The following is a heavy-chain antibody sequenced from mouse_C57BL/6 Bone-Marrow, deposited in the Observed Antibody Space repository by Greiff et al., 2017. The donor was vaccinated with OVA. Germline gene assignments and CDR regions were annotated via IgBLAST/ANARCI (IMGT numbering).Heavy chain of an antibody. CDR3: ACYLFAY. CDR1: GYTFTSYW. Sequence: QVQLQQPGAELVKPGASVKLSCKASGYTFTSYWMQWVKQRPGLGLEWIGEIDPSDSYTNYNQKFKGKATLTVDTASSTAYMQISSLTSEDSAVYYCACYLFAYWGQGTLVTVSA. J-gene: IGHJ3*01. CDR2: IDPSDSYT. V-gene: IGHV1-50*01.